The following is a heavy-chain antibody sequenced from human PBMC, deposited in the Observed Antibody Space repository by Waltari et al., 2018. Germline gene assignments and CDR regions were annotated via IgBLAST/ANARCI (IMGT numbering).Heavy chain of an antibody. CDR3: ARDRGRGLYLDT. J-gene: IGHJ5*02. CDR1: GDSVTSPYW. D-gene: IGHD2-15*01. CDR2: VHGSGKT. V-gene: IGHV4-4*02. Sequence: QLQLQESGPGLVKPSGTLSLSCAVSGDSVTSPYWWSWVRQSPQRGLEWIGQVHGSGKTNYNPSFASRVTTSLDASNNRFSLRVTSATAADTAVYYCARDRGRGLYLDTWGPGTLVTVSP.